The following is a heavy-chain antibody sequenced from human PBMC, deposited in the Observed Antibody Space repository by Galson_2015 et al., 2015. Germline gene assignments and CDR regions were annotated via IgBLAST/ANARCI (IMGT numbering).Heavy chain of an antibody. J-gene: IGHJ6*02. CDR3: ARGPQRGMDV. V-gene: IGHV3-11*06. CDR1: GFTFSDYY. CDR2: ISSSSSYT. Sequence: SLRLSCAASGFTFSDYYMSWLRQAPGKGLEWVSYISSSSSYTNYADSVKGRFTISRDNAKNSLYLQMNSLRAEDTAVYYCARGPQRGMDVWGQGTTVPVSS.